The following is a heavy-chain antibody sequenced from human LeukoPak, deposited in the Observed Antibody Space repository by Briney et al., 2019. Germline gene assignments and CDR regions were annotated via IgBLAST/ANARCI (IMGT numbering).Heavy chain of an antibody. Sequence: GGSLRLSCAASGFTFSSYSMNWVRQAPGKGLEWVSSISSSSSYIYYADSVKGRFTISRDNAKNSLYLQMNSLRAEDTAVYYCARAKGTDYYYYMDVWGKGTTVTISS. CDR3: ARAKGTDYYYYMDV. V-gene: IGHV3-21*01. CDR2: ISSSSSYI. CDR1: GFTFSSYS. D-gene: IGHD3-10*01. J-gene: IGHJ6*03.